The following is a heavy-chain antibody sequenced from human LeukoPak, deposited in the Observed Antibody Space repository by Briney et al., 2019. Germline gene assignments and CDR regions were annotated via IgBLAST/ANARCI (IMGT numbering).Heavy chain of an antibody. CDR3: ARGTLGMATTYFDY. CDR2: IIPIFGTA. CDR1: GGTLSSYA. Sequence: SVTVSCKASGGTLSSYAISWVRQAPGQGLEWMGGIIPIFGTANYAQKFQGRVTITTDESTSTAYMELSSLRSEDTAVYYCARGTLGMATTYFDYWGQGTLVTVSS. V-gene: IGHV1-69*05. J-gene: IGHJ4*02. D-gene: IGHD5-24*01.